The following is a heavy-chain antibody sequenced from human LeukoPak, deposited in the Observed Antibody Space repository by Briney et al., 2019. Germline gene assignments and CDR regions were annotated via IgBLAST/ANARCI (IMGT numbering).Heavy chain of an antibody. J-gene: IGHJ3*02. D-gene: IGHD3-22*01. Sequence: ASVKVSCKASGYTFTGYYMHWVRQPPGQGLEWMGWINTNSGGTNYAQKFQGRVTMTRDTSISTAYMELSRLRSDDTAVYCCARANHYYDSSVSDAFDIWGQGTMVTVSS. CDR3: ARANHYYDSSVSDAFDI. CDR2: INTNSGGT. V-gene: IGHV1-2*02. CDR1: GYTFTGYY.